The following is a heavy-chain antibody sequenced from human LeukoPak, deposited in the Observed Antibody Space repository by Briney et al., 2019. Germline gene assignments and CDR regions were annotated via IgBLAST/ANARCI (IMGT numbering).Heavy chain of an antibody. CDR2: IYCEGNT. V-gene: IGHV3-53*01. CDR1: GFTVSSSY. D-gene: IGHD3/OR15-3a*01. Sequence: PGGSLRLSCAASGFTVSSSYMSWVRQAPGKGLEWVSIIYCEGNTYHAESVKGRFTISRDSSKNTVYLQMNSLRGEDAAMYYCVRSSSWTGLLDQWGQGTLVTVSS. J-gene: IGHJ5*02. CDR3: VRSSSWTGLLDQ.